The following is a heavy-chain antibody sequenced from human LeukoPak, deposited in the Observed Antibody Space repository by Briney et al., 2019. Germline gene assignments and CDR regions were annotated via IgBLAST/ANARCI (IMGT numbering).Heavy chain of an antibody. CDR2: ISSNGGST. CDR3: AREGNYYDSSGYYSHSPFDY. V-gene: IGHV3-64*01. CDR1: GFTFSSYA. J-gene: IGHJ4*02. D-gene: IGHD3-22*01. Sequence: GGSLRLSCAASGFTFSSYAMHWVRQAPGKGLEYVSAISSNGGSTYYANSVKGRFTISRDNSKNTLYLQMNSLRAEDTAVYYCAREGNYYDSSGYYSHSPFDYWGQGTLVTVSS.